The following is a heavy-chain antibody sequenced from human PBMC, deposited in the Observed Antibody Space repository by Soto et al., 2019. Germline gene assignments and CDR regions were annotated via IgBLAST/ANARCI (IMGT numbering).Heavy chain of an antibody. J-gene: IGHJ6*03. CDR2: IYYSGST. D-gene: IGHD6-19*01. CDR3: ARVRLVYYYYYYMDV. CDR1: GGSISSYY. Sequence: SETLSLTCTVSGGSISSYYWSWIRQPPGKGLEWIGYIYYSGSTNYNPSLKSRVTISVDTSKNQFSLKLSSVTAADTAVYYCARVRLVYYYYYYMDVWGKGTTVTVSS. V-gene: IGHV4-59*12.